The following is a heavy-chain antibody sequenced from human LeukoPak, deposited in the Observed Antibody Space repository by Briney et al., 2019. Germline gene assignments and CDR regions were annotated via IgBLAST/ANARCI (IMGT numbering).Heavy chain of an antibody. J-gene: IGHJ6*03. CDR3: ARDFEYCSSTSCPYYYYYMDV. V-gene: IGHV3-74*01. CDR2: INSDGSSA. D-gene: IGHD2-2*01. Sequence: PGGSLRLSCAASGFTFSSYWMHWVRQAPGKGLVWFSRINSDGSSASYADSVKGRFTISRDNAKNTLYLQMNSLRAEDTAVYYCARDFEYCSSTSCPYYYYYMDVWGKGTTVTVSS. CDR1: GFTFSSYW.